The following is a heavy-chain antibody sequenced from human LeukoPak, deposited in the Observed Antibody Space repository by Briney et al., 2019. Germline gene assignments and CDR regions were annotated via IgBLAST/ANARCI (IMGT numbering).Heavy chain of an antibody. CDR2: IYYSGST. J-gene: IGHJ3*02. V-gene: IGHV4-31*03. CDR3: ARVVAPISHAFDI. D-gene: IGHD3-10*01. CDR1: GGSISSGGYY. Sequence: SETLSLTCTVSGGSISSGGYYWSWIRQHPGTGLEWIGYIYYSGSTYYNPSLKSRVTISVDTSKNQFSLKLSSVTAADTAVYYCARVVAPISHAFDIWGQGTMVTVSS.